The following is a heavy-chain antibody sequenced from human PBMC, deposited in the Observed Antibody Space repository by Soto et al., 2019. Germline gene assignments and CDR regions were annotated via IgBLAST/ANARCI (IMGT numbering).Heavy chain of an antibody. CDR3: AKDRPLFFDYGDPPRAFDI. V-gene: IGHV3-23*01. J-gene: IGHJ3*02. D-gene: IGHD4-17*01. CDR2: ISGSGGST. Sequence: EVQLLESGGGLVQPGGSLRLSCAASGFTFSSYAMSWVRQAPGKGLEWVSAISGSGGSTYYADSVKGRFTISRDNSKTTLYLQMNSLRAEDTAVYYCAKDRPLFFDYGDPPRAFDIWGQGTMVTVSA. CDR1: GFTFSSYA.